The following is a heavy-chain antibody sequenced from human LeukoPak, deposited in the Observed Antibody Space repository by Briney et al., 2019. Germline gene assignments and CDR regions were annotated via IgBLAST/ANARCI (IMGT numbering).Heavy chain of an antibody. CDR1: GGTFSSYA. CDR3: ARDREMATGVFDY. CDR2: IIPIFGTA. V-gene: IGHV1-69*13. Sequence: SVNVSCKASGGTFSSYAISWVRQAPGQGLEWMGGIIPIFGTANYAQKFQGRVTIAADESTSTAYMELSSLRSEDTAVYYCARDREMATGVFDYWGQGTLVTVSS. D-gene: IGHD5-24*01. J-gene: IGHJ4*02.